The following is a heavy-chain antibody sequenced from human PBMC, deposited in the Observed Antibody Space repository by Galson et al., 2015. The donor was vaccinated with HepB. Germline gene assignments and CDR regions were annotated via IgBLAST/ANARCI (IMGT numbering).Heavy chain of an antibody. CDR1: GFTFSDYS. CDR2: ISSASYTI. J-gene: IGHJ4*02. Sequence: SLRLSCAASGFTFSDYSMNWVRQAPGKGLEWVSYISSASYTIPYADSVKGRFTISRDNAKNSLYLQMNSLRDEDTAVYYCATPRATTTAYYFDHWGQGTLVTVPS. V-gene: IGHV3-48*02. D-gene: IGHD4-11*01. CDR3: ATPRATTTAYYFDH.